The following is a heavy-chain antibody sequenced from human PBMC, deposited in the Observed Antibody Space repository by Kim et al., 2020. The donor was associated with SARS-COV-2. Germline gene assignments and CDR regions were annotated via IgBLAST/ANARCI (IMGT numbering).Heavy chain of an antibody. J-gene: IGHJ6*04. CDR2: IIPIFGTA. V-gene: IGHV1-69*13. D-gene: IGHD2-8*01. CDR3: ATNGRMVRYYYYYGMDV. Sequence: SVKVSCKASGGTFSSYAISWVRQAPGQGLEWMGGIIPIFGTANYAQKFQGRVTITADESTSTAYMELSSLRSEDTAVYYCATNGRMVRYYYYYGMDVWGAGTTVTASP. CDR1: GGTFSSYA.